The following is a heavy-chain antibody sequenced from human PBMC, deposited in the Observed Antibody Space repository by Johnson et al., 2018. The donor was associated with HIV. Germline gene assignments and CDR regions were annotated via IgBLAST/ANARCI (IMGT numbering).Heavy chain of an antibody. Sequence: QVQLVESGGGAVQPGGSLRLPCVASGFTLSSSGMHWVRQPPGKGLEWVAFTRYDGNTKYYADSVKGRFTISRDNSKNTLYLQMNSLRPEDTAVYFCARGGLYIQFLAFDAFDIWGQGTMVTVSS. V-gene: IGHV3-30*02. CDR2: TRYDGNTK. CDR1: GFTLSSSG. D-gene: IGHD4-11*01. CDR3: ARGGLYIQFLAFDAFDI. J-gene: IGHJ3*02.